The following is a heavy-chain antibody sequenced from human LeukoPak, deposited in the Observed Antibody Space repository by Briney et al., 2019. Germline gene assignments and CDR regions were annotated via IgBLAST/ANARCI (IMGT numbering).Heavy chain of an antibody. D-gene: IGHD2-2*02. CDR1: GYTFTGYY. CDR2: INPNSGGT. J-gene: IGHJ4*02. Sequence: GASVKVSCKASGYTFTGYYMHWVRQAPGQGLEWMGWINPNSGGTNYAQKFQGRVTMTRDTSISTAYMELSRLRSDDTAVYYCAREPLVVPAAIDYWGQGTLVTVSS. CDR3: AREPLVVPAAIDY. V-gene: IGHV1-2*02.